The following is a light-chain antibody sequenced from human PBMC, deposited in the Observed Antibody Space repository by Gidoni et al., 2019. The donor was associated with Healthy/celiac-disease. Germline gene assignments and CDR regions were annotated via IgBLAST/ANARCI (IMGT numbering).Light chain of an antibody. CDR2: GAS. Sequence: DIVLTQSPGTLSLSPGERATLSCRASQSVSSSYLAWYQQKPGQAPRLLFYGASSRATGIPDRLRGSGSGTDFTLTISRREPEDFAVYYCQQYGSSPAFGQGTKVEIK. V-gene: IGKV3-20*01. CDR1: QSVSSSY. J-gene: IGKJ1*01. CDR3: QQYGSSPA.